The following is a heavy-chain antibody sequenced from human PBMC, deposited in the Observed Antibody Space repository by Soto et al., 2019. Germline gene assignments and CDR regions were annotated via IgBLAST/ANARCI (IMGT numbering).Heavy chain of an antibody. D-gene: IGHD1-26*01. J-gene: IGHJ5*02. Sequence: SETLSLTCTVSGGSISSGGYYWSWIRQHPGKGLEWIGYIYYSGSTYYNPSLKSRVTISVDTSKNQFSLKLSSVTAADTAVYYCAVSYSGNNWFYPWGQGTLVTVSA. CDR2: IYYSGST. V-gene: IGHV4-31*03. CDR3: AVSYSGNNWFYP. CDR1: GGSISSGGYY.